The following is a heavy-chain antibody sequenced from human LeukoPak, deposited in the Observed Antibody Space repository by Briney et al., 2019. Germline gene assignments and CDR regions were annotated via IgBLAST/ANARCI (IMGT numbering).Heavy chain of an antibody. J-gene: IGHJ6*02. V-gene: IGHV4-34*01. Sequence: SETLSLTCAVYGGSFSGYYWSWIRQPPGKGLEWIGEINHMGGPNNNPPLKSRVTISVDTSKNQFSLKLSSVTAADTAVYYCARGIKKSADYDFWSGYYTPGPYYYYGMDVWGQGTTVTVSS. D-gene: IGHD3-3*01. CDR1: GGSFSGYY. CDR3: ARGIKKSADYDFWSGYYTPGPYYYYGMDV. CDR2: INHMGGP.